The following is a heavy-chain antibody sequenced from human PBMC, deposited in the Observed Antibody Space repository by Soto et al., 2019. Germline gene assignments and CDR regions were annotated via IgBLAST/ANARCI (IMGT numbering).Heavy chain of an antibody. CDR2: FDPEDGET. V-gene: IGHV1-24*01. J-gene: IGHJ4*02. D-gene: IGHD3-10*01. CDR3: AKVPSHYGSGSYDY. CDR1: GYTLTELS. Sequence: ASVKVSCKVSGYTLTELSMHWVRQAPGKGLEWMGGFDPEDGETIYAQKFQGRVTMTEDTSTDTAYMELSSLRSEDTAVYYCAKVPSHYGSGSYDYWGQGTLVTVSS.